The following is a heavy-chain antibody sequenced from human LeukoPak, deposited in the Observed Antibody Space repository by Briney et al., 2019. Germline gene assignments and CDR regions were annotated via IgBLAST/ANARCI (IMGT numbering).Heavy chain of an antibody. CDR2: IYYSGST. J-gene: IGHJ4*02. CDR3: ARLYSSGWWYDY. D-gene: IGHD6-19*01. V-gene: IGHV4-39*01. Sequence: SETLSLTCTGSGGSISSSSYYWGWIRQPPGKGLEWIGSIYYSGSTYYNPSLKSRVTISVDTSKNQFSLKLSSVTAADTAVYYCARLYSSGWWYDYWGQGTLVTVSS. CDR1: GGSISSSSYY.